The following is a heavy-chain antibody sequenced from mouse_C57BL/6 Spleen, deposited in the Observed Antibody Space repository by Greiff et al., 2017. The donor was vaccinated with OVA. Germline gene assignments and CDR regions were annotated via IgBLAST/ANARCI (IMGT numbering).Heavy chain of an antibody. D-gene: IGHD3-2*02. CDR3: AKRQLRLFAWFAY. V-gene: IGHV1-50*01. Sequence: QVQLQQPGAELVKPGASVTLSCKASGYTFTSYWMQWVKQRPGQGLEWIGEIDPSDSYTNYNQKFKGKATLTVDTSSSTAYMQLSSLTSEDSAVYYCAKRQLRLFAWFAYWGQGTLVTVSA. J-gene: IGHJ3*01. CDR1: GYTFTSYW. CDR2: IDPSDSYT.